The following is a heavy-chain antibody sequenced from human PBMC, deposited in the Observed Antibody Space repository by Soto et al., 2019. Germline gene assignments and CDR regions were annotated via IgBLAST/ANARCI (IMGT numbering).Heavy chain of an antibody. CDR1: GGSISSSNW. CDR2: IYHSGST. V-gene: IGHV4-4*02. Sequence: SETLSLTCAVSGGSISSSNWWSWVRQPPGKGLEWIGEIYHSGSTNYNPSLKSRVTISVDKSKNQFSLKLSSVTAADTAVYYCARGALGYCSGGSCYNNWFDPWGQGTLVTVSS. CDR3: ARGALGYCSGGSCYNNWFDP. D-gene: IGHD2-15*01. J-gene: IGHJ5*02.